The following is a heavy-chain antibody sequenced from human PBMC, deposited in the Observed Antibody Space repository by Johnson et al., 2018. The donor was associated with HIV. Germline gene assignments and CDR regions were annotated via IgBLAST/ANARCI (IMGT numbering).Heavy chain of an antibody. J-gene: IGHJ3*02. V-gene: IGHV3-23*04. CDR1: GFTFNTYV. CDR2: LAASGDST. D-gene: IGHD3-10*01. Sequence: VQLVESGGGLVQRGGSLRLSCAASGFTFNTYVMNWVRQAPGKGLEWVSLLAASGDSTYYAASVRGRFTISRDNSKNTLYLQMNSLRAEDTAVYYCVNWAYYYGSGYAFDIWGQGTMVTVSS. CDR3: VNWAYYYGSGYAFDI.